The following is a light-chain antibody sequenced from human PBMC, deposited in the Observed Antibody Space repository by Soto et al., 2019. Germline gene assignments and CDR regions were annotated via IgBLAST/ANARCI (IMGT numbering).Light chain of an antibody. CDR3: QQYYSIAIT. J-gene: IGKJ5*01. V-gene: IGKV4-1*01. CDR1: QSVLYSSNNKNY. Sequence: DIVMTQSQDSLAVSLGERATINCKSSQSVLYSSNNKNYLAWYQQKPGQPPKLLIYWASTRESGVPDRFSGSGSGTDFTLTISSLQAEDVAVYYCQQYYSIAITFGQGTRLEIK. CDR2: WAS.